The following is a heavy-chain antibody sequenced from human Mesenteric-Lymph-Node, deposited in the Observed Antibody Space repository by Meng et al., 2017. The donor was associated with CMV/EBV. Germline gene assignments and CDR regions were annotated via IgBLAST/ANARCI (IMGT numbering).Heavy chain of an antibody. V-gene: IGHV3-23*01. CDR3: AKDQYYDFWSRYSQTNLFDP. Sequence: GESLKISCAASGFTFSSYAMSWVRQAPGKGLEWVSAISGSGGSTYYADSVKGRFTISRDNSKNTLYLQMNSLRVDDTAIYYCAKDQYYDFWSRYSQTNLFDPWGQGTLVTVSS. J-gene: IGHJ5*02. CDR1: GFTFSSYA. CDR2: ISGSGGST. D-gene: IGHD3-3*01.